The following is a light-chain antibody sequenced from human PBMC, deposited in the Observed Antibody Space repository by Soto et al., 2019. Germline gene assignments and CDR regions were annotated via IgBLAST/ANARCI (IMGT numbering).Light chain of an antibody. CDR3: SSYAGSNNVV. J-gene: IGLJ2*01. V-gene: IGLV2-8*01. Sequence: QSALSQPPSASGSPGQSVTISCTGTSSDVGGYNYVSWYQQHPGKAPKLMIYEVSKRPSGVPDRFSGSKSGNTASLTVSGLQAEDDSDYYCSSYAGSNNVVFSGGTKLTVL. CDR1: SSDVGGYNY. CDR2: EVS.